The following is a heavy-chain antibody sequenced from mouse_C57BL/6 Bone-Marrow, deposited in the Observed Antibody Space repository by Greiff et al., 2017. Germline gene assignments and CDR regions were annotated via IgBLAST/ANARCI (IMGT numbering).Heavy chain of an antibody. CDR3: ARGGYYYGSSSNWYFDV. V-gene: IGHV1-82*01. D-gene: IGHD1-1*01. CDR1: GYAFSSSW. J-gene: IGHJ1*03. CDR2: IYPGAGDT. Sequence: VQLQQSGPELVKPGASVKISCKASGYAFSSSWMNWVKQRPGKGLEWIGRIYPGAGDTNYNGKFKGKATLTADKSSSTAYMQLSSLTSEDSAVYFCARGGYYYGSSSNWYFDVWGTGTTVTVSS.